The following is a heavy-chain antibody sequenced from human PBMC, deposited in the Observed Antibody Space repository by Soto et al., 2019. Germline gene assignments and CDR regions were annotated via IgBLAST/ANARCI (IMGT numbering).Heavy chain of an antibody. V-gene: IGHV3-23*01. CDR1: GFTFSSYA. D-gene: IGHD1-26*01. Sequence: EVQLLESGGGLVQPGGSLRLSCAASGFTFSSYAMRWVRQAPVKGLEWVSAISGSGGSTYYADSVKGRFTISRDNSKNTLYLQMNSLRAEDTAVYYCARRGSGSYYGYWGQGTVVTVSS. J-gene: IGHJ4*02. CDR3: ARRGSGSYYGY. CDR2: ISGSGGST.